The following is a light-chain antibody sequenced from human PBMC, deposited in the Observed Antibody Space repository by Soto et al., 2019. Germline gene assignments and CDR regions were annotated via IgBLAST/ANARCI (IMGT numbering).Light chain of an antibody. CDR1: ESVSSN. CDR3: QQYNNWPPIT. V-gene: IGKV3-15*01. CDR2: GAS. J-gene: IGKJ5*01. Sequence: ILFTQSPATLSVSPGERATLSCMASESVSSNLAWYQQRPGQAPRLVIYGASTRATGIPARFSGGGSGTEFTLTISSLQSEDFAVYYCQQYNNWPPITFGQGTRLEIK.